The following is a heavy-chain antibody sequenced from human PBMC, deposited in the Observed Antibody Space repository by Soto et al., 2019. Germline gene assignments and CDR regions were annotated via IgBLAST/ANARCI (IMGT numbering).Heavy chain of an antibody. Sequence: QVHLVQSGAEVKRPGSSVQVSCKSSGDTFSSHSFTWVRQAPGQGLEWMGRIIPSYGTSNYAQKFQGRVTITADESTSTAHLELSSLRSEDAAVYYCAIHSPGIYSSVYWGQGTLVTVSS. V-gene: IGHV1-69*01. D-gene: IGHD5-12*01. CDR3: AIHSPGIYSSVY. CDR2: IIPSYGTS. J-gene: IGHJ4*02. CDR1: GDTFSSHS.